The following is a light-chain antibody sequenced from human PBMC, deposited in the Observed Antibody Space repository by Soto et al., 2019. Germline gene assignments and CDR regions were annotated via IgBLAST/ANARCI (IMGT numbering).Light chain of an antibody. J-gene: IGLJ1*01. CDR3: QSYDRSLTGV. V-gene: IGLV1-40*01. CDR1: SSNIGADFD. CDR2: GNT. Sequence: QSVLTQPPSVSGAPGQRITISCTGSSSNIGADFDVYWYQQLPGAAPKLLIYGNTNRPSGVPDRFSGSKSGTSASLAITGLQAEDEADYYCQSYDRSLTGVFXTGTKLTVL.